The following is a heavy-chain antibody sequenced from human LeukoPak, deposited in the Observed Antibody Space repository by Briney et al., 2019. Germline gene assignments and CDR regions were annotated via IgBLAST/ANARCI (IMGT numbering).Heavy chain of an antibody. Sequence: TGGSLRLSCAASGFAFSVYEMYWVRQAPGKGQEWVSYISSSCGTRYYADSVKGRFTISRDNAKNSLYLQMNSLRAEDTAVYYCATLTVASSFDYWGQGTLVTVSS. J-gene: IGHJ4*02. CDR2: ISSSCGTR. V-gene: IGHV3-48*03. CDR3: ATLTVASSFDY. D-gene: IGHD6-19*01. CDR1: GFAFSVYE.